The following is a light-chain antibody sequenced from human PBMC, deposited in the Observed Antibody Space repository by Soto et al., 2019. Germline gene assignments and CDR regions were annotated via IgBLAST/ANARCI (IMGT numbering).Light chain of an antibody. J-gene: IGKJ5*01. Sequence: AIRMTQSPSSFSASTGDRVTITCRASQGISSFLAWYQQKPGKAPKFLIYAASSLQSGVPSRFSGSGSGTDFTLTISSLQPEDFATYYCQQSYSPPPVTFGQGTRLEIK. CDR2: AAS. CDR1: QGISSF. CDR3: QQSYSPPPVT. V-gene: IGKV1-8*01.